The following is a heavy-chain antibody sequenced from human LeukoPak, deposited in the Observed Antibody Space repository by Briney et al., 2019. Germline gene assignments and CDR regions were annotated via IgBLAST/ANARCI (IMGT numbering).Heavy chain of an antibody. CDR2: ISSSSGGTT. CDR1: GFTFSGYA. D-gene: IGHD6-13*01. Sequence: PGGSLRLSCAASGFTFSGYAMSWVRQAPGKGLEWVSAISSSSGGTTYYADSVKGRFTISRDNSRNTLYLQMHSLRVEDTAVYYCAKDRPYITSWYGCSTPWGQGTLVTVSS. J-gene: IGHJ5*02. CDR3: AKDRPYITSWYGCSTP. V-gene: IGHV3-23*01.